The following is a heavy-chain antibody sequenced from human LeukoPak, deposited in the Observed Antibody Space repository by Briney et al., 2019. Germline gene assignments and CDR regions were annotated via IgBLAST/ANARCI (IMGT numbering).Heavy chain of an antibody. CDR2: ISNGGGST. CDR3: AKGYSSGWYRNFDY. CDR1: GFTFSNYA. Sequence: PGGSLRLSCEASGFTFSNYAMSWVRQAPGKGLEWVSAISNGGGSTYHADSVKGRFTISRDNSKNTLYLQMNSLRAEDTAVYYCAKGYSSGWYRNFDYWGQGTLVTVSS. V-gene: IGHV3-23*01. J-gene: IGHJ4*02. D-gene: IGHD6-19*01.